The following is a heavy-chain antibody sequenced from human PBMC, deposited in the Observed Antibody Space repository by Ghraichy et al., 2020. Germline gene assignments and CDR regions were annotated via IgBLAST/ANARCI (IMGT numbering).Heavy chain of an antibody. CDR3: AKDLLPTSITIFGVVTLDAFDI. Sequence: GGSLRLSCAASGFTFSSYAMSWVRQAPGKGLEWVSGISGSGGSTYYADSVKGRFTISRDNSKNTLYLQMNSLRAKDTAVYYCAKDLLPTSITIFGVVTLDAFDIWGQGTMVTVSS. D-gene: IGHD3-3*01. J-gene: IGHJ3*02. V-gene: IGHV3-23*01. CDR2: ISGSGGST. CDR1: GFTFSSYA.